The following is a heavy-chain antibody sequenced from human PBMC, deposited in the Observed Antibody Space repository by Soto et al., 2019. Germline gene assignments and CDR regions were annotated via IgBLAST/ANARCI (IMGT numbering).Heavy chain of an antibody. J-gene: IGHJ4*02. Sequence: ASVKVSCKASGYTVASYAIRWMRQAPGQGLEWMGWISAYNGNTNYAQKLQGRVTMTTDTSTSTAYMELRSLRSDDTVVYFCARGWFGEFLYYFDYWGQGALVTVSS. CDR3: ARGWFGEFLYYFDY. D-gene: IGHD3-10*01. CDR1: GYTVASYA. CDR2: ISAYNGNT. V-gene: IGHV1-18*01.